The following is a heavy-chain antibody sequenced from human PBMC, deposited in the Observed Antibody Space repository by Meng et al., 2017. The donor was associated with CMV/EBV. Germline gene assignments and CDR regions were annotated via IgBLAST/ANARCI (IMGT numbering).Heavy chain of an antibody. Sequence: QVQLVRAGAGVKKPGSSVKVSCKASGGTFTSYAISWVRQAPGQGLEWMGGIIPIFGTASYAQKFQGRVTITADESTSTAYMELSSLRSEDTAVYYCARGVIEMATRVGLRYWGQGTLVTVSS. CDR3: ARGVIEMATRVGLRY. J-gene: IGHJ4*02. V-gene: IGHV1-69*01. CDR2: IIPIFGTA. CDR1: GGTFTSYA. D-gene: IGHD5-24*01.